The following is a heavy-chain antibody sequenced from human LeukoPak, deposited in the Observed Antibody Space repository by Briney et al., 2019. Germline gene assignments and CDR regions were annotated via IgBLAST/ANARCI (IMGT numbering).Heavy chain of an antibody. Sequence: PSETLSLTCIVSGGSISSHYWTWIRQPPGKGLEYIGYIYYSGNTNYNPSLKSRVTISEDRSKNQFSLKLTSVTAEDTAVYYCARINSGWYFDYWGQGTLVTVSS. CDR3: ARINSGWYFDY. CDR1: GGSISSHY. D-gene: IGHD6-19*01. V-gene: IGHV4-59*11. CDR2: IYYSGNT. J-gene: IGHJ4*02.